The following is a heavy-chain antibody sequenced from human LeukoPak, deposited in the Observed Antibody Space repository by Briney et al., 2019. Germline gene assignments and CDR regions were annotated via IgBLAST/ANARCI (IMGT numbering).Heavy chain of an antibody. Sequence: PSETLSLTCVVSGDSISSTTYFWSWIRQPPGKGLEYIGTMHYSGGSDYNPSLKSRVTISVDTSKNHFSLKLTSVTAADTAVYYCASSGTYMIVAGAFDIWGQGTMVTVSS. CDR1: GDSISSTTYF. V-gene: IGHV4-39*01. CDR3: ASSGTYMIVAGAFDI. J-gene: IGHJ3*02. CDR2: MHYSGGS. D-gene: IGHD3-22*01.